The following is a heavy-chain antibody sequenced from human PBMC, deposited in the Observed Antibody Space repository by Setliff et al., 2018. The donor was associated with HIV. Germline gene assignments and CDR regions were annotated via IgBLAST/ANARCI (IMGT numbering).Heavy chain of an antibody. Sequence: SETLSLTCTVSGGSISGYYWSWIRQSPGKGLEWIGYIYSSGSTNFNPSLKSRITFSIDTSKNQFSLNLTSMTAADTAVYFCVRHGYYYDFIDIWGQGTVVTVSS. CDR2: IYSSGST. CDR3: VRHGYYYDFIDI. V-gene: IGHV4-4*09. CDR1: GGSISGYY. J-gene: IGHJ3*02. D-gene: IGHD3-22*01.